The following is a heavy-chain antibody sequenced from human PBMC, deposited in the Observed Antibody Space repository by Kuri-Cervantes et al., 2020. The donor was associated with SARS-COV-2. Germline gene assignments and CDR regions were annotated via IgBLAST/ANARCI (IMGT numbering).Heavy chain of an antibody. CDR2: FAPIFGKT. J-gene: IGHJ4*02. V-gene: IGHV1-69*13. D-gene: IGHD1/OR15-1a*01. CDR1: AGTFFSYA. CDR3: ATGGWNNNFDD. Sequence: SVKVSCKASAGTFFSYAISWLRQAPGQGLEWMGGFAPIFGKTDYAQKFQGRVTMTADESTNTAYMELSSLRSEDTAVYYCATGGWNNNFDDWGQGTLVTVSS.